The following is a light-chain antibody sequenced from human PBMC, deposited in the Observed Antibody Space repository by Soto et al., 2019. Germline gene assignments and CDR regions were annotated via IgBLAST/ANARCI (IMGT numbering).Light chain of an antibody. CDR2: GAS. CDR1: QSVTSSY. CDR3: QHFGCSLYT. V-gene: IGKV3-20*01. J-gene: IGKJ2*01. Sequence: EIVLTQSPGTLSLSPGERATLSCRASQSVTSSYLAWYQQKSGQAPRLLIYGASSRATGISDRFSGSGSGTDFTLTISRLEPEDFAVYYCQHFGCSLYTFGQGTKLEI.